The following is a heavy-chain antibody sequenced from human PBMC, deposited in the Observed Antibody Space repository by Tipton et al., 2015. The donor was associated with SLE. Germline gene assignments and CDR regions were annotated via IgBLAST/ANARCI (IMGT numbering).Heavy chain of an antibody. CDR2: VYRSGIT. J-gene: IGHJ4*02. V-gene: IGHV4-61*02. CDR3: ARDPIWSEGSVY. Sequence: TLSLTCTVSGASLSSGSYCWSWIRQSAGKGLEWIGRVYRSGITNYNPSLKSRVSISVDTSKNQVSLKLRSVTAADSAVYYCARDPIWSEGSVYWGQGTPVTVSS. D-gene: IGHD1-1*01. CDR1: GASLSSGSYC.